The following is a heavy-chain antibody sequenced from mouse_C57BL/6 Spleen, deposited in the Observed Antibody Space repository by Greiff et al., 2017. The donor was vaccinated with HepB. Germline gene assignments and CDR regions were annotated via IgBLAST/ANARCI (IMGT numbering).Heavy chain of an antibody. CDR2: ISDGGSYT. D-gene: IGHD2-4*01. J-gene: IGHJ2*01. Sequence: EVQGVESGGGLVKPGGSLKLSCAASGFTFSSYAMSWVRQTPEKRLEWVATISDGGSYTYYPDNVKGRFTISRDNAKNNLYLQMSHLKSEDTAMYYCARDDDYDEGDYFDYWGQGTTLTVSS. CDR3: ARDDDYDEGDYFDY. V-gene: IGHV5-4*01. CDR1: GFTFSSYA.